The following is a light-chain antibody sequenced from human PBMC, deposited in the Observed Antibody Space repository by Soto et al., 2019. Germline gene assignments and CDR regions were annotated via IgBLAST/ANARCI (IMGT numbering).Light chain of an antibody. CDR1: SSDVGGYDY. CDR3: SSYRTTNTYV. J-gene: IGLJ1*01. V-gene: IGLV2-14*01. Sequence: QSALAQPASVSGSPGQSITISGTGTSSDVGGYDYVSWYQQHPGKAPKLIIYEVSHRPSGVSNRFSGSKSGDTASLTISGLQADDETDYYCSSYRTTNTYVFGTGTKVTVL. CDR2: EVS.